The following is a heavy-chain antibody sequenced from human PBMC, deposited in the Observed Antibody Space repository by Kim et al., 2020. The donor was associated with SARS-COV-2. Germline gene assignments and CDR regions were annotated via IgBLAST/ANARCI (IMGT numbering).Heavy chain of an antibody. CDR3: ARVPPGDGYYYDNSGYPPYWYYDL. CDR1: GFTFSSHS. J-gene: IGHJ2*01. CDR2: ISSSSSYI. V-gene: IGHV3-21*01. D-gene: IGHD3-22*01. Sequence: GGSLRLSCAASGFTFSSHSMNWVRQAPGKGLEWVSFISSSSSYIYYADSVKGRFTISRDNAKNSLYLQMNSLRAEDTAVYYCARVPPGDGYYYDNSGYPPYWYYDLWGRGTLVTVSS.